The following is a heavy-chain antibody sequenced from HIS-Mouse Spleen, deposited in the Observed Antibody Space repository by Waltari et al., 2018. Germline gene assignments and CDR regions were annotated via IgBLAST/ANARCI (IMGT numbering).Heavy chain of an antibody. J-gene: IGHJ1*01. Sequence: EVQLVESGGGLIQPGGSLRLSCAASGFTVSSNYMSWVRRASGEGLGWVSVIYSGGSTYYADSVKGRFTISRDNSKNTLYLQMNSLRAEDTAVYYCARNPNYYDSSGYYLNAEYFQHWGQGTLVTVSS. D-gene: IGHD3-22*01. CDR2: IYSGGST. CDR1: GFTVSSNY. CDR3: ARNPNYYDSSGYYLNAEYFQH. V-gene: IGHV3-53*01.